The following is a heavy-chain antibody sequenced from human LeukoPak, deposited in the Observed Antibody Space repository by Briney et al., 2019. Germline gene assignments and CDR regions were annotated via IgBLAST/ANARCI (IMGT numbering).Heavy chain of an antibody. D-gene: IGHD3-10*01. V-gene: IGHV4-38-2*02. J-gene: IGHJ6*03. Sequence: SETLSLTCNVSGYSIIRGYYWDWFRQPPGKGLEWIGNIYRDGGTVCNPSLKSRLTISVDTSKNQFSLKLNSVTAADTAVYYCARRRKFWFGVNYYYYMDVWGKGTTVTISS. CDR1: GYSIIRGYY. CDR2: IYRDGGT. CDR3: ARRRKFWFGVNYYYYMDV.